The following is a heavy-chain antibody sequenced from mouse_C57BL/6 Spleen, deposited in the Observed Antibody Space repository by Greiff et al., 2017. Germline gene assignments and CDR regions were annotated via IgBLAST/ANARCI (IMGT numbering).Heavy chain of an antibody. Sequence: VQLQQSGTVLARPGASVKMSCKTSGYTFTSYWMHWVKQRPGQGLEWIGAIYPGNSDTSYNQKFKGQAKLTAVTSASTAYMELSSLTNEDSAVYYCTRAATVASYWYFDVGGTGTTVTVSS. V-gene: IGHV1-5*01. J-gene: IGHJ1*03. CDR2: IYPGNSDT. D-gene: IGHD1-1*01. CDR3: TRAATVASYWYFDV. CDR1: GYTFTSYW.